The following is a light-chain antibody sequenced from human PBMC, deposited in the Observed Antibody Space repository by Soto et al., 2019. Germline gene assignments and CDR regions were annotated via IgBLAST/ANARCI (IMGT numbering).Light chain of an antibody. CDR1: SSDVGGYNY. V-gene: IGLV2-14*01. Sequence: QSALTQPASVSGSPGQTITISCTGTSSDVGGYNYVSWYQQHPGIAPKLLIYGVTNRPSVVSTRFSGSKSGNTASLTISGLQAEDEADYHCSSYTSARTRLDLFGTGTRSPS. CDR3: SSYTSARTRLDL. J-gene: IGLJ1*01. CDR2: GVT.